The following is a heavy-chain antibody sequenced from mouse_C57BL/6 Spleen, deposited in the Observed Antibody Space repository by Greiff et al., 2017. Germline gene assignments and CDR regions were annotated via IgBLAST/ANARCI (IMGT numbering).Heavy chain of an antibody. CDR2: IYPGDGDT. J-gene: IGHJ2*01. Sequence: VQRVESGAELVKPGASVKISCKASGYAFSSYWMNWVKQRPGKGLEWIGQIYPGDGDTNYNGKFKGKATLTADKSSSTAYMQLSSLTSEDSAVYFCARGGNYVGFDYWGQGTTLTVSS. D-gene: IGHD2-1*01. CDR1: GYAFSSYW. V-gene: IGHV1-80*01. CDR3: ARGGNYVGFDY.